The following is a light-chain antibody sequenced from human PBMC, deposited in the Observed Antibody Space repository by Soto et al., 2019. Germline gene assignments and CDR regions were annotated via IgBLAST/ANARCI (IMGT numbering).Light chain of an antibody. J-gene: IGLJ1*01. Sequence: QSALTQPPSVSGSPGQSVAISCTGTSSVVGTYNRVSWYQQPPGTAPRLMIYDVSNRPSGAPDRFSGSKSGNTASLTISGLQAEDEADYYCSSYTSTSTYDFGTGTKVTVL. CDR2: DVS. CDR3: SSYTSTSTYD. CDR1: SSVVGTYNR. V-gene: IGLV2-18*02.